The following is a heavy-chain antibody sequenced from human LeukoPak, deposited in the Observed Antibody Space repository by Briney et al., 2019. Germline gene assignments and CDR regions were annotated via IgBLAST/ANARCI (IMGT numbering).Heavy chain of an antibody. Sequence: SQTLSLTCAISGDSVSSNSAAWNWIRQSPSRGLEWLGRTYYRSKWYNDYAVSVKSRITINPDTSKNQFSLQLNSVTPEDTAVYYCARGGAKPATYSSSWLGYYYMDVWGKGTTVTISS. V-gene: IGHV6-1*01. CDR3: ARGGAKPATYSSSWLGYYYMDV. D-gene: IGHD6-13*01. CDR2: TYYRSKWYN. CDR1: GDSVSSNSAA. J-gene: IGHJ6*03.